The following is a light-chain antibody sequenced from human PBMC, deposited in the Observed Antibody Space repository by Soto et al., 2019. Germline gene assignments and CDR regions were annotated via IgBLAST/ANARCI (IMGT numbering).Light chain of an antibody. CDR2: GAS. J-gene: IGKJ5*01. V-gene: IGKV3-20*01. Sequence: EIVLTQSPGTLSLSPGERATLSCRASQSVSSNYLAWYQQKPGQAPRLLIYGASSRATGIPDRFSGSGSGTDFTLTISRLEPEDFSVYYGQKDGSSLTFGQGTRLEIK. CDR3: QKDGSSLT. CDR1: QSVSSNY.